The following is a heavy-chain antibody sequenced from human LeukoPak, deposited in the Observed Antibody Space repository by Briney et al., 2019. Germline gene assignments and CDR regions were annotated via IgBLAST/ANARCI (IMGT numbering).Heavy chain of an antibody. Sequence: GGSLRLSCAASGFTLSSYAMSWVHQTPGKGLEWVSSISGSGGSTNYADSVPGRFTISRGNSNNTQYLQMNSLRADDTAVYYCAKDGLRFLEWYLGYFDLWGRGTLVTVSS. V-gene: IGHV3-23*01. CDR3: AKDGLRFLEWYLGYFDL. CDR2: ISGSGGST. CDR1: GFTLSSYA. J-gene: IGHJ2*01. D-gene: IGHD3-3*01.